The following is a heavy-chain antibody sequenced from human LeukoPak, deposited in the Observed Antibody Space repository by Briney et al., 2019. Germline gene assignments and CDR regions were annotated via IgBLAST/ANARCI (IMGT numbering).Heavy chain of an antibody. CDR1: GFTFSDHY. CDR3: TKLARAPRDFDY. V-gene: IGHV3-72*01. D-gene: IGHD3-10*01. CDR2: SRDKGNSYAT. Sequence: GGSLRLSCVASGFTFSDHYIDWVRQAPGKGLEWVGRSRDKGNSYATAYAASVRGRFTISRDDSKNSLYLQMNSLKIEDMAVYYCTKLARAPRDFDYWGQGTLVTVSS. J-gene: IGHJ4*01.